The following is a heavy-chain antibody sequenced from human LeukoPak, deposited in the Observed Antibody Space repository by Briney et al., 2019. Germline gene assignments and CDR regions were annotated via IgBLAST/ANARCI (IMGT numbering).Heavy chain of an antibody. CDR2: IYYSGST. CDR1: GGSNSSYY. J-gene: IGHJ6*02. V-gene: IGHV4-59*01. CDR3: ARGGAHYYYGMDV. Sequence: SETLSLTCTVSGGSNSSYYWSWIRQPPGKGLEWIGCIYYSGSTNYNPSLKSRVTISVDTSKNQFSLKLNSVTAADTAVYYCARGGAHYYYGMDVWGQGTTVTVSS.